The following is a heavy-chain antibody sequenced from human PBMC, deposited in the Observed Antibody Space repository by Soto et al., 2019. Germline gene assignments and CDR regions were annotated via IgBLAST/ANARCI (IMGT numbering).Heavy chain of an antibody. V-gene: IGHV3-30*04. CDR1: GFTFSNYA. J-gene: IGHJ6*02. D-gene: IGHD2-15*01. Sequence: QVQLVASGGGVVQPGRSLRLSCAASGFTFSNYAVYWVRQAPGKGLEWVAVISYDGHNKYYADSVKGRFTISRDNSKNTVYLHTHSLRTEDTTVYYWARSECDGGTCYTIVGLRYSMDVWGQGTTVTVSS. CDR2: ISYDGHNK. CDR3: ARSECDGGTCYTIVGLRYSMDV.